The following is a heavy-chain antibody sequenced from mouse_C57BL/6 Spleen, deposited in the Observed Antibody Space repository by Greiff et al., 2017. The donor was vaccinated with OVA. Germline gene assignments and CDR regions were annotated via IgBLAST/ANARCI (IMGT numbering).Heavy chain of an antibody. Sequence: QVQLQQSGAELVKPGASVKMSCKASGYTFTSYWITWVKQRPGQGLEWIGDIYPGSGSTNYNEKFKSKATLTVDTSSSTAYMQLSSLTSEDSAVYYCARSPFYSNSPYYFDYWGQGTTLTVSS. V-gene: IGHV1-55*01. CDR3: ARSPFYSNSPYYFDY. D-gene: IGHD2-5*01. CDR1: GYTFTSYW. J-gene: IGHJ2*01. CDR2: IYPGSGST.